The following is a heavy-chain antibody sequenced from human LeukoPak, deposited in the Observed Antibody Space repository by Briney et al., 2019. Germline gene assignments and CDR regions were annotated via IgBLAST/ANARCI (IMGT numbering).Heavy chain of an antibody. CDR3: ASRHRGSYYFDY. D-gene: IGHD3-10*01. J-gene: IGHJ4*02. CDR1: GFTFDDYG. Sequence: GGPLRLSCAASGFTFDDYGMSWVRQAPGKGLEWVSGINWNGGSTGYADSVKGRFTISRDNAKNSLYLQMNSLRAEDTALYYCASRHRGSYYFDYWGQGTLVTVSS. CDR2: INWNGGST. V-gene: IGHV3-20*04.